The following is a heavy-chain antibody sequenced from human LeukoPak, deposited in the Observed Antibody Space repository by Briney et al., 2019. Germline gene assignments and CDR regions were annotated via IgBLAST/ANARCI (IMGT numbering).Heavy chain of an antibody. Sequence: GGSLILSCAASGFTVITNDMTWVRQAPGKGLEWVSVLYSDGNAKYADSVQGRFTISRDNSKNTLYLEMNSLSPDDTAVYYCARGVEPLAANTLAYWGQGTLVTVSS. V-gene: IGHV3-53*01. D-gene: IGHD1-14*01. J-gene: IGHJ4*02. CDR2: LYSDGNA. CDR3: ARGVEPLAANTLAY. CDR1: GFTVITND.